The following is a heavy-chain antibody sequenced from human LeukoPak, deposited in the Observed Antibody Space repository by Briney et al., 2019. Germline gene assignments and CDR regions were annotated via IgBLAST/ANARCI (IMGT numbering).Heavy chain of an antibody. CDR1: GYTFTSYD. CDR3: ARDPPRSLYCGGDCLTLQH. CDR2: IIPIFGTA. D-gene: IGHD2-21*02. Sequence: GASVKVSCKASGYTFTSYDISWVRQAPGQGLEWMGGIIPIFGTANYAQKFQGRVTITADESTSTAYMELSSLRSEDTAVYYCARDPPRSLYCGGDCLTLQHWGQGTLVTVSS. J-gene: IGHJ1*01. V-gene: IGHV1-69*13.